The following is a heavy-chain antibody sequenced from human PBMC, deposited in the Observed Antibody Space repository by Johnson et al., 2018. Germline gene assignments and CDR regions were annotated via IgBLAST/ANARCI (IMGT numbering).Heavy chain of an antibody. CDR1: GGSISSYY. V-gene: IGHV4-59*01. D-gene: IGHD1-20*01. CDR2: IYYSGST. CDR3: AGGGITGTTDAFDI. J-gene: IGHJ3*02. Sequence: QVQLQESGPGLVKPSETLSLTCTVSGGSISSYYWSWIRQPPGKGLEWIGYIYYSGSTNYNPSLKSRVTISVDTSKNQFSLKLSSVTAADTAVYYWAGGGITGTTDAFDIWGQGTMVTVSS.